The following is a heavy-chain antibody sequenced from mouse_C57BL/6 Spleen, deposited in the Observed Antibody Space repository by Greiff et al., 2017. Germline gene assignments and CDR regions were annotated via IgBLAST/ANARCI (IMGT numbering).Heavy chain of an antibody. CDR2: IYWDDDT. J-gene: IGHJ4*01. CDR3: AYSSGYGYAMDY. V-gene: IGHV8-12*01. CDR1: GFSLSTSGMG. D-gene: IGHD3-2*02. Sequence: QVTLKESGPGILQSSQTLSLTCSFSGFSLSTSGMGVSWIRQPPGKGLEWLAHIYWDDDTRYNPSLKSRLTISNDTSRNQVFLKITSVDTADTATYYCAYSSGYGYAMDYWGQGTSVTVSS.